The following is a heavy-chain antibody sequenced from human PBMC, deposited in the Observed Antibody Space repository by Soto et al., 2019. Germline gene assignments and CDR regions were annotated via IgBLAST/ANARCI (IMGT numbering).Heavy chain of an antibody. D-gene: IGHD3-22*01. CDR1: GFTFSPHW. J-gene: IGHJ4*02. CDR2: INHDGSST. CDR3: TRGLYNDGALMGY. Sequence: EVQLVESGGGLVQPGGSLRLSCAAFGFTFSPHWMHWIRQAPGKGLVWVSRINHDGSSTNYADSVKGRFTISRDNAKNTLYLQMNSLRAEDTAVYFCTRGLYNDGALMGYWGQGTLVTVSS. V-gene: IGHV3-74*01.